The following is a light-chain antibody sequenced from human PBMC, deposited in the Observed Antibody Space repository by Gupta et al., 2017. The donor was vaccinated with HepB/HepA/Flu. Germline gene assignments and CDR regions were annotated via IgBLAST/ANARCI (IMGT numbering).Light chain of an antibody. CDR1: QSLLHSNGYNY. V-gene: IGKV2-28*01. Sequence: IVQTPYPLSLPVTPVEPASISCSSSQSLLHSNGYNYLDWYLQKPGQSPQLLIYLGSNRASGVPDRFSGSGSGTDFTLKISRVEAEDVGVYYCQQAIQNPWTFGQGTKVEIK. CDR2: LGS. J-gene: IGKJ1*01. CDR3: QQAIQNPWT.